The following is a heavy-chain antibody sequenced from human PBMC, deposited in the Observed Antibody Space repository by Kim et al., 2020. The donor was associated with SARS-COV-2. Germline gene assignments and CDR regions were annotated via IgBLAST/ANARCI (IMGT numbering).Heavy chain of an antibody. J-gene: IGHJ4*02. D-gene: IGHD5-18*01. V-gene: IGHV4-39*01. CDR1: GGSISSSSYY. Sequence: SETLSLTCTVSGGSISSSSYYWGWIRQPPGKGLEWIGSIYYSGSTYYNPSLKSRVTISVDTSKNQFSLKLSSVTAADTAVYYCARTPATVVAMVTGGDYWGQGTLVTVSS. CDR2: IYYSGST. CDR3: ARTPATVVAMVTGGDY.